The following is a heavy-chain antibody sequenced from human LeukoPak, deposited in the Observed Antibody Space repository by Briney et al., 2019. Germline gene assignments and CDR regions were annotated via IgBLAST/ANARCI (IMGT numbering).Heavy chain of an antibody. J-gene: IGHJ6*02. V-gene: IGHV3-30-3*01. CDR1: GFTFSSYA. CDR3: ARRPYGSYYYYYYGMDV. Sequence: GGSLRLSCAASGFTFSSYAMHWVRQAPGKGLEWVAVISFDGSDKYYADSVKGRFTISRDKSKNTLYLQMNSLRPEDTAVYYCARRPYGSYYYYYYGMDVWGQGITVTVSS. CDR2: ISFDGSDK. D-gene: IGHD1-26*01.